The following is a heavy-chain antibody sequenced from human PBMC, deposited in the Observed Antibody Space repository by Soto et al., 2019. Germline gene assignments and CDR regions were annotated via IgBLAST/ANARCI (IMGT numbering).Heavy chain of an antibody. D-gene: IGHD3-10*01. CDR3: ARDRKSSSFGRYYYGMDV. Sequence: PGGSLRLSCVASGFIFSTYGMHWVRQAPGKGLEWVAMVWYDGGSDYYGDSVKGRFTISRDNSKNTLYLHMGSLRADDTAVYYCARDRKSSSFGRYYYGMDVWGQGTTVTVSS. J-gene: IGHJ6*02. V-gene: IGHV3-33*01. CDR1: GFIFSTYG. CDR2: VWYDGGSD.